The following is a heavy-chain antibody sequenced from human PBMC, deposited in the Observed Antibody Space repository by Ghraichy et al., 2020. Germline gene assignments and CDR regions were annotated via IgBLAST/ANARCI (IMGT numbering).Heavy chain of an antibody. J-gene: IGHJ4*02. CDR1: GGSIRNSSYY. Sequence: SETLSLTCTVSGGSIRNSSYYWGWIRQPPGKGLEWIGSIYYSGSTSYNPSLKSRVTLSVDTSKNQFSLKLSSVTAADTAVYYCARHGGSGTYYSRFDYWGQGTLITVSS. D-gene: IGHD3-10*01. V-gene: IGHV4-39*01. CDR3: ARHGGSGTYYSRFDY. CDR2: IYYSGST.